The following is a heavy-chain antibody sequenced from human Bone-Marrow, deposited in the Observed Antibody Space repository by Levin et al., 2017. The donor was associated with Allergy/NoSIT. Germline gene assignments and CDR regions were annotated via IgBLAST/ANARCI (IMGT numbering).Heavy chain of an antibody. V-gene: IGHV3-21*06. Sequence: GGSLRLSCQTSGFTFSTYCMDWVRQVPGKGLEWLASITTSGTYIYYADSVKGRFTISRDNAKNSLYLQMNTLRAEDTAVYYCARGYGLEQYYYYGMDAWGQGTTVTVSS. CDR2: ITTSGTYI. J-gene: IGHJ6*02. D-gene: IGHD1/OR15-1a*01. CDR1: GFTFSTYC. CDR3: ARGYGLEQYYYYGMDA.